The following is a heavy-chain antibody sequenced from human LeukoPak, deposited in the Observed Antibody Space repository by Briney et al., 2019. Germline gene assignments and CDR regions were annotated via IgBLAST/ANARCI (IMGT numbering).Heavy chain of an antibody. CDR2: VYYSGST. CDR1: GGSISSSNYY. J-gene: IGHJ4*02. D-gene: IGHD4-23*01. CDR3: ARDDYGGNVSFDF. Sequence: SETLSLTCTVSGGSISSSNYYWGWIRQPPGKGLEWIGSVYYSGSTYYNPSLKSRVTISVDTSKNQFSLKLSSVTAADTAVYYCARDDYGGNVSFDFRGQGTLVTVSS. V-gene: IGHV4-39*02.